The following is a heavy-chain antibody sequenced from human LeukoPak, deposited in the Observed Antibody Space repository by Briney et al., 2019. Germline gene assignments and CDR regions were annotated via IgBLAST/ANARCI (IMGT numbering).Heavy chain of an antibody. D-gene: IGHD3-16*01. CDR3: ASWGKKVDY. V-gene: IGHV3-21*01. Sequence: GGSLRLSCAASGFSVSTYEMNWVRQAPGKGLEWVSSISSTSSYIYYADSVKGRFTISRDNAKNSLYLQMNSLRAEDTAVYYCASWGKKVDYWGQGTLVTVSS. CDR2: ISSTSSYI. J-gene: IGHJ4*02. CDR1: GFSVSTYE.